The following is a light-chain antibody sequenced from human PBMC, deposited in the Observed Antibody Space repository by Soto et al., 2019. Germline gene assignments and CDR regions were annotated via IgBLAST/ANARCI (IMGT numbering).Light chain of an antibody. CDR3: QQGYSAPYT. Sequence: DIQMTQSASSLSASVGDRVTITCRASQSISTYLAWYQQKPGKAPKLLIYAASTFQGGVPSRFSGSGSGSDFTLTISSLQPEDVARYYCQQGYSAPYTFGQWTKLEIK. V-gene: IGKV1-39*01. CDR1: QSISTY. CDR2: AAS. J-gene: IGKJ2*01.